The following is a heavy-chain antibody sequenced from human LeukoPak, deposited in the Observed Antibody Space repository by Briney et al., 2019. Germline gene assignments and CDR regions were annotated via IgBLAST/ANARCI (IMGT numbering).Heavy chain of an antibody. CDR3: ATAGPYSGSHSPFDY. CDR2: FDPEDGET. CDR1: GYTLTELS. D-gene: IGHD1-26*01. Sequence: ASAKVSCKVSGYTLTELSMHWVRQAPGKGLEWMGGFDPEDGETIYAQKFQGRVTMTEDTSTDTAYMELSSLRSEDTAVYYCATAGPYSGSHSPFDYWGQGTLVTVSS. V-gene: IGHV1-24*01. J-gene: IGHJ4*02.